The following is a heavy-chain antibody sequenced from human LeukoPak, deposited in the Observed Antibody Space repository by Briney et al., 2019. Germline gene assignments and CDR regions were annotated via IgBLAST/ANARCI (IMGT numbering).Heavy chain of an antibody. V-gene: IGHV1-2*02. CDR3: ARSERGWFGELFPPNWFDP. Sequence: GASVKVSCKASGYTFTSYGINWVRQAPGQGLEWMGWINPNSGGTNYAQKFQGRVTMTRDTSISTAYMELSRLRSDDTAVYYCARSERGWFGELFPPNWFDPWGQGTLVTVSS. J-gene: IGHJ5*02. D-gene: IGHD3-10*01. CDR2: INPNSGGT. CDR1: GYTFTSYG.